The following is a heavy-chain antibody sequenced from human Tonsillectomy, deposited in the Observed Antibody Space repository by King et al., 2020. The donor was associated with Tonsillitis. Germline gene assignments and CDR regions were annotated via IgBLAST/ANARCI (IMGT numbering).Heavy chain of an antibody. D-gene: IGHD6-19*01. CDR2: ISYDGSNK. Sequence: VQLVESGGGVVQPGRSLRLSCAASGFTFSSYGMHWVRQAPGKGLEWVAIISYDGSNKYYADSVKGRFTISRDNSKNRLYLQMNSLRAEDTAVYYCAKERYSSGWYPGGWGQGTLVTVSS. CDR3: AKERYSSGWYPGG. CDR1: GFTFSSYG. J-gene: IGHJ4*02. V-gene: IGHV3-30*18.